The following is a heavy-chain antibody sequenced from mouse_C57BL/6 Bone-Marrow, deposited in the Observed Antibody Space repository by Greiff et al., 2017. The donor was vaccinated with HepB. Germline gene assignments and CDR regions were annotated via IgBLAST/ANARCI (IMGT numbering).Heavy chain of an antibody. CDR1: GFNIKDDY. D-gene: IGHD2-12*01. Sequence: EVQGVESGAELVRPGASVKLSCTASGFNIKDDYMHWVKQRPEQGLEWIGWIDPENGDTEYASKFQGKATITADTSSNTAYLQLSSLTSEDTAVYYCTTDYTAYWGQGTLVTVSA. V-gene: IGHV14-4*01. CDR3: TTDYTAY. J-gene: IGHJ3*01. CDR2: IDPENGDT.